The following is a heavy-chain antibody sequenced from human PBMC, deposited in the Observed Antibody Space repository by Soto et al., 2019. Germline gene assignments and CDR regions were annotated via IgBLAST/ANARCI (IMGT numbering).Heavy chain of an antibody. Sequence: EVQLVESGGGLVKPGGSLRLSCAASGFTFSSYSMNWVRQAPGKGLEWVSSISSSSSYIYYADSVKGRFTISRDNAKNSRYLQVNSRRAEDTAVYYCARDQPGYSYGYGLGYWGQGTLVTVSS. CDR1: GFTFSSYS. D-gene: IGHD5-18*01. CDR3: ARDQPGYSYGYGLGY. CDR2: ISSSSSYI. J-gene: IGHJ4*02. V-gene: IGHV3-21*01.